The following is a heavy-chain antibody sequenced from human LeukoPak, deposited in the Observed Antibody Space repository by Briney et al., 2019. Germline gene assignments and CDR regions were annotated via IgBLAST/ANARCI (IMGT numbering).Heavy chain of an antibody. J-gene: IGHJ4*02. V-gene: IGHV4-34*01. CDR1: GGSFSGYY. D-gene: IGHD7-27*01. CDR3: ARQAGDLDY. Sequence: KPSETLSLTCAVYGGSFSGYYWSWIRQPPGKGLEWIGEINHSGSTNYNPSLKGRVTISVDTSKNQFSLKLSSVTAADTAVYYCARQAGDLDYWGQGTLVTVSS. CDR2: INHSGST.